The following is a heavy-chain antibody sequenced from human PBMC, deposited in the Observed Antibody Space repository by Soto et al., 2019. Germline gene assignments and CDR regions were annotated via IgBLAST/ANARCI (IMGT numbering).Heavy chain of an antibody. D-gene: IGHD1-7*01. CDR1: GFTFSSYS. Sequence: PGGSLRLSCAASGFTFSSYSMNWVRQAPGKGLEWVSSISSSSSYIYYADSVKGRFTISRDNAKNSLYLQMNSLRAEDTAVYYCARDQLELHHFDYWGQGTLVTVSS. V-gene: IGHV3-21*01. J-gene: IGHJ4*02. CDR3: ARDQLELHHFDY. CDR2: ISSSSSYI.